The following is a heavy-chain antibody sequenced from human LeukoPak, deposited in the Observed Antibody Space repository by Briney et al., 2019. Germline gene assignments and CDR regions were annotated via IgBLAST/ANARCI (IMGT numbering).Heavy chain of an antibody. CDR2: INPNSGGT. D-gene: IGHD6-19*01. J-gene: IGHJ6*03. V-gene: IGHV1-2*02. CDR1: GYTFTGYY. CDR3: ARAQQWLATYYYYYYMDV. Sequence: ASVKVSCKASGYTFTGYYMHWVRQAPGQGLEWMGWINPNSGGTNYAQKFQGRVTMTRDTSISTAYMELSRLRSDDTAVYYCARAQQWLATYYYYYYMDVWGKGTTVTVSS.